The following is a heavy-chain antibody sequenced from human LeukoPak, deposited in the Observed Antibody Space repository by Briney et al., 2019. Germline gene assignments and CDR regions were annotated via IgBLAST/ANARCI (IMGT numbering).Heavy chain of an antibody. V-gene: IGHV1-18*01. J-gene: IGHJ3*02. Sequence: ASVKVSCKASGYTFTSYGISWVRQAPGQRLEWMGWISAYNGNTNYAQKLQGRVTMTTDTSTSTAYMELRSLRSDDTAVYYCARTTTGYSSSSDAFDIWGQGTMVTVSS. CDR2: ISAYNGNT. CDR3: ARTTTGYSSSSDAFDI. D-gene: IGHD6-13*01. CDR1: GYTFTSYG.